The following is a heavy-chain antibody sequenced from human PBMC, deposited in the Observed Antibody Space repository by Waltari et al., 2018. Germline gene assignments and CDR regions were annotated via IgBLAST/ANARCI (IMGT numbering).Heavy chain of an antibody. Sequence: QVQLVESGGGVVQPGRSLRLSCAASGFTFSSYGMHWVRQAPGKGLEWVAVIWDDGSNKYYADSVKGRFTISRDNSKNTLYLQMNSLRAEDTAVYYCARDPSYNWNDGAGLAFDIWGQGTMVTVSS. CDR2: IWDDGSNK. V-gene: IGHV3-33*01. CDR3: ARDPSYNWNDGAGLAFDI. CDR1: GFTFSSYG. D-gene: IGHD1-20*01. J-gene: IGHJ3*02.